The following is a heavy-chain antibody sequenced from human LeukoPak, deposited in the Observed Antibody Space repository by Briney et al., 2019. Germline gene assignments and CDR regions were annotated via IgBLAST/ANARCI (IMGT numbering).Heavy chain of an antibody. Sequence: ASVKVSCKASGYTFTGYHMHWVRQAPGQGLEWMGWINPNSGGTNYAQKCQGRVTMTRDTSISTAYMELSRLRSDDTAVYYCARADIVVVPAADFDYWGQGTLVTVSS. CDR1: GYTFTGYH. CDR2: INPNSGGT. V-gene: IGHV1-2*02. CDR3: ARADIVVVPAADFDY. D-gene: IGHD2-2*01. J-gene: IGHJ4*02.